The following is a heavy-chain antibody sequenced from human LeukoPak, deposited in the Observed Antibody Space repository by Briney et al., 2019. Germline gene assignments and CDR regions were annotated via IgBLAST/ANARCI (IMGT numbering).Heavy chain of an antibody. CDR3: ARGRDWGGEYWFDP. D-gene: IGHD7-27*01. CDR2: ISSSSSYM. CDR1: GFTFSSYA. J-gene: IGHJ5*02. Sequence: GGSLRLSCAASGFTFSSYAMHWVRQAPGKGLEWVSSISSSSSYMFYADSVKGRFTISRDNARNSLYLQMNSLRAEDTAVYYCARGRDWGGEYWFDPWGQGTLVTVSS. V-gene: IGHV3-21*01.